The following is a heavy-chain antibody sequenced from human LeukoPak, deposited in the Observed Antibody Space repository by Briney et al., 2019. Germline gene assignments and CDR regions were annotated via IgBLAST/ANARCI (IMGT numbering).Heavy chain of an antibody. D-gene: IGHD6-13*01. CDR1: GFTFSSYG. Sequence: GGSLRLSCAASGFTFSSYGMHWVRKAPGKGLEWVAFIRYDGSNKYYADSVKGRFTISRDNSKNTLYLQMNSLRAEDTAVYYCAKDGSSSWYTSVYYYYYYMDVWGKGTTVTVSS. CDR2: IRYDGSNK. CDR3: AKDGSSSWYTSVYYYYYYMDV. V-gene: IGHV3-30*02. J-gene: IGHJ6*03.